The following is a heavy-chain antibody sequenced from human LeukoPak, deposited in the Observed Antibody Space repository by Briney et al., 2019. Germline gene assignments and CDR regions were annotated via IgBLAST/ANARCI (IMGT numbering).Heavy chain of an antibody. J-gene: IGHJ4*02. Sequence: PGGSLRLSCTASGFTFSSYWMHWVRQAPGKGLVWVSRISGDGSSTTYVESVKGRFTISRDNAKNTLYLQMNSLRAEDTAVYYCARELPFDYWGQGTPVTVSS. CDR2: ISGDGSST. CDR3: ARELPFDY. V-gene: IGHV3-74*01. CDR1: GFTFSSYW.